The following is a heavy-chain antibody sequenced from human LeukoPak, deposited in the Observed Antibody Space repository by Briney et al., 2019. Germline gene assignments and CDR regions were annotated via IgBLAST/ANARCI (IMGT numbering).Heavy chain of an antibody. D-gene: IGHD3-10*01. CDR1: GGSISNNAYN. CDR3: ARKTTGTSMDV. Sequence: SETLSLTCAVSGGSISNNAYNWVWIPQPPGQGLEWIRTITNTGSTYSNPSLKSRVTISIDTTKTQISLKLTFVTAADTAVFYCARKTTGTSMDVWGQGTPVTVSS. CDR2: ITNTGST. J-gene: IGHJ6*02. V-gene: IGHV4-39*01.